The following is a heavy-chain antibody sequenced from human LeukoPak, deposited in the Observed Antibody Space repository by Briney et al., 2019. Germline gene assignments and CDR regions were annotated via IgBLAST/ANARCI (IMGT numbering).Heavy chain of an antibody. CDR3: AKLRDFWSGYEI. CDR2: ISGSGGST. D-gene: IGHD3-3*01. Sequence: GGSLRLSCAASGFTFSSYAMSWVRQAPEKGLEWVSAISGSGGSTYYADSVKGRFTISRDNSKNTLYLQMNSLRAEDTAVYYCAKLRDFWSGYEIWGQGTMVTVSS. V-gene: IGHV3-23*01. J-gene: IGHJ3*02. CDR1: GFTFSSYA.